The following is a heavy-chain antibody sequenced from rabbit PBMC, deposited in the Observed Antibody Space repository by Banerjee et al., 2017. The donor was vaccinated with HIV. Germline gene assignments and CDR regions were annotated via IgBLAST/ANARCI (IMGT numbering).Heavy chain of an antibody. D-gene: IGHD1-1*01. CDR1: GFSFSSGYY. V-gene: IGHV1S45*01. CDR2: IYTESSST. J-gene: IGHJ4*01. Sequence: QEQLVESGGDLVKPGASLTLTCTASGFSFSSGYYMCWVRQAPGKGLEWIACIYTESSSTYYANWAKGRFTISKTSSTTVTLQMTSLTAADTATYFCARDRVGSSGLYFNLWGQGTLVTVS. CDR3: ARDRVGSSGLYFNL.